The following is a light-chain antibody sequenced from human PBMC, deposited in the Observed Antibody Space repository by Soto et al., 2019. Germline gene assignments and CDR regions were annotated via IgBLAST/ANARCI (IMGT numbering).Light chain of an antibody. CDR2: SYN. V-gene: IGLV1-47*02. J-gene: IGLJ2*01. Sequence: QSVLTQPPSASGTPGQRVTISCSGTSSNMGSSFVYWYQQLPGTPLKLLIFSYNQRPSGVPDRFSGSKSGTSASLAISGLRSEDEADYYCAAWDDSLGGHVVFGGGTKLTVL. CDR3: AAWDDSLGGHVV. CDR1: SSNMGSSF.